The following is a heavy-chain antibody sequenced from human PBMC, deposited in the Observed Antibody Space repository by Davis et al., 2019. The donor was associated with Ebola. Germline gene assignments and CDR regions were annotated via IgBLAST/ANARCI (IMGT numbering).Heavy chain of an antibody. D-gene: IGHD6-19*01. J-gene: IGHJ3*01. CDR1: GFVFSSYV. V-gene: IGHV3-23*01. CDR3: AKDTSNVWFDV. Sequence: GESLKISCAASGFVFSSYVMSWVRRAPGKGLEWVSTLGLSADTYYADSVKGRFTISRDNSKNTLHLQMNSLRVGDTAIYYCAKDTSNVWFDVWGQGTMVTVSS. CDR2: LGLSADT.